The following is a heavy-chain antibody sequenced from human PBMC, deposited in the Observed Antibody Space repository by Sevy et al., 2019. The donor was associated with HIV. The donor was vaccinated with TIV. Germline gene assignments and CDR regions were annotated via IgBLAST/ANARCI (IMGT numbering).Heavy chain of an antibody. V-gene: IGHV3-53*01. Sequence: GGSLRLSCAASEFTVSSNYMSWVRQAPGKGLEWVSVIYSGGSTYYADSVKGRFTISRDNSKNTLYLQMNSLRAEDTAVYYCARDRIAAAGTYYYGMDVWGQGTTVTVSS. J-gene: IGHJ6*02. CDR1: EFTVSSNY. CDR2: IYSGGST. CDR3: ARDRIAAAGTYYYGMDV. D-gene: IGHD6-13*01.